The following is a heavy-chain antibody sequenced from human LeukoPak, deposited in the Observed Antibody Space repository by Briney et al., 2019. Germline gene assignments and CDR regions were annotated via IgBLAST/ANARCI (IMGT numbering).Heavy chain of an antibody. CDR1: GFTFSSYA. J-gene: IGHJ4*02. D-gene: IGHD3-22*01. CDR2: ISGSGGST. Sequence: GGSLRLSCAASGFTFSSYAMSWVRQAPGKGVEWVSAISGSGGSTYYADSVKGRFTISRDNSKNTLYLQMNSLRAEDTAVYYCAKDSSGYYWSAFDYWGQGTLVTVSS. V-gene: IGHV3-23*01. CDR3: AKDSSGYYWSAFDY.